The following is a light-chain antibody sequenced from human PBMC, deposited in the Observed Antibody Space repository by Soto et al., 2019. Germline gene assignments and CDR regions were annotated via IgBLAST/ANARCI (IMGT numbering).Light chain of an antibody. CDR1: QGINNW. CDR3: QQANSFPIT. Sequence: DIQMTQSPSFVSASVGDRVTITCRASQGINNWLAWYQQKPGQAPKLLIYAASSLQSGVPSRFSGSGSGTDFTLTISSLQPEDSATYYCQQANSFPITFGQGTRLEFK. CDR2: AAS. J-gene: IGKJ5*01. V-gene: IGKV1-12*01.